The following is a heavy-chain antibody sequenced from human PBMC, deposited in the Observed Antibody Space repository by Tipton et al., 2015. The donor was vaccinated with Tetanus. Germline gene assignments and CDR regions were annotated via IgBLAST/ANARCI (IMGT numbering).Heavy chain of an antibody. D-gene: IGHD7-27*01. V-gene: IGHV3-33*01. CDR3: AREADXXXGSXXSGDFXT. J-gene: IGHJ5*02. Sequence: LSLTCAASGFIFXXYGIXXVRXXPGXXXEWXXXSWXDGTXKYYAXSVKGXFTIXRDNSXNTLXXQMNXLRAEXTALXXCAREADXXXGSXXSGDFXTWXQXTQXXVSS. CDR1: GFIFXXYG. CDR2: SWXDGTXK.